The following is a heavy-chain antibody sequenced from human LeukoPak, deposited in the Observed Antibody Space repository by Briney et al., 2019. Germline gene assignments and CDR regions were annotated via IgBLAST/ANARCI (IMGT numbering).Heavy chain of an antibody. CDR3: ARGYDYFHGMDV. J-gene: IGHJ6*02. CDR2: MNPNSGYT. V-gene: IGHV1-8*02. Sequence: GASVKVSCKASGYTFINYDINWVPQAPGQGLEYMGWMNPNSGYTGSAQKFHGRVTMTRDTSIQTAYLELTTLTSDDTAVYYCARGYDYFHGMDVWGQGTTVSVSS. CDR1: GYTFINYD.